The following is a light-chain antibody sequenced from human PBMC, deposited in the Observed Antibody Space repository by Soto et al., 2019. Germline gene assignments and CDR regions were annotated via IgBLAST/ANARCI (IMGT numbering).Light chain of an antibody. Sequence: VLTQSPSASASLGASVKLTCTLSSGHSSYTIAWHQQQPEKGPRYLMNLNSDGSHKKGDGIPDRFSGSSSGAERYLTISSLQSEDEADYYCQTWGTYVVFGGGTKLTVL. V-gene: IGLV4-69*01. CDR1: SGHSSYT. J-gene: IGLJ2*01. CDR3: QTWGTYVV. CDR2: LNSDGSH.